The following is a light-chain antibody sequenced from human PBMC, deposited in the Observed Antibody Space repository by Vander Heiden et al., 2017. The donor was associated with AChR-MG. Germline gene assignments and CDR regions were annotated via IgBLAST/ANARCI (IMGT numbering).Light chain of an antibody. J-gene: IGLJ3*02. Sequence: SALTQPPSVSAAPGQRVTISCTGRRSNIGEGYDVCWYQQLPETAPKLLIYGNSNRPAGVPDRCAGSKSGTAASLASTGLQAEEEADYYCQSYDSSLSGSVFGGGTKLTVL. CDR3: QSYDSSLSGSV. V-gene: IGLV1-40*01. CDR2: GNS. CDR1: RSNIGEGYD.